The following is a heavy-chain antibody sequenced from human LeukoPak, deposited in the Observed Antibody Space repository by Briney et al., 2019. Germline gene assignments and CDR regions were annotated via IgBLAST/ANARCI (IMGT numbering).Heavy chain of an antibody. CDR2: IPYDGSNK. V-gene: IGHV3-30*03. J-gene: IGHJ4*02. D-gene: IGHD4-17*01. CDR3: AYGDGEDY. CDR1: GFTFSSYG. Sequence: GGSLRLSCAASGFTFSSYGMHWVRQAPGKGLEWVAVIPYDGSNKYYADSVKGRFTISRDNSKNTLYLQMNSLRAEDTAVYYCAYGDGEDYWGQGTLVTVSS.